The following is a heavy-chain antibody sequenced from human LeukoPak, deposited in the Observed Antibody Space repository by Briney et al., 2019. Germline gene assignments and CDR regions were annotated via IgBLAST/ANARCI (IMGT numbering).Heavy chain of an antibody. CDR1: GFNFSNNL. CDR2: SSFNGVHK. D-gene: IGHD6-19*01. V-gene: IGHV3-30*09. J-gene: IGHJ4*02. Sequence: PGGSLRLSCAASGFNFSNNLLHWVRRAPGKGLEWVAVSSFNGVHKFYADSVKGRFVISGDNSKNTLYLQMNSLRPEDTGTYYCARVGNDSGWHDAFGYFDSWGQGVLVTVSS. CDR3: ARVGNDSGWHDAFGYFDS.